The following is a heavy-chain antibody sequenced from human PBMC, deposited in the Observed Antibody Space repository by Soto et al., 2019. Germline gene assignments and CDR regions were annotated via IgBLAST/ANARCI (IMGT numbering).Heavy chain of an antibody. D-gene: IGHD5-18*01. Sequence: PGGSLRLSCAASGFTFSSYEMNWVRQAPGKGLEWVSYISSSGSTIYYADSVKGRFTISRDNAKNSLYLQMNSLRAEDTAVYYCAREGGYSYGEDYYGMDVWGQGTTVTVSS. J-gene: IGHJ6*02. CDR3: AREGGYSYGEDYYGMDV. CDR2: ISSSGSTI. V-gene: IGHV3-48*03. CDR1: GFTFSSYE.